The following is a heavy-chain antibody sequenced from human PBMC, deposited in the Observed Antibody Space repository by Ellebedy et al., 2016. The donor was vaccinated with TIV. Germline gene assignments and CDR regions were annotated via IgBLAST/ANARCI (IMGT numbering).Heavy chain of an antibody. CDR3: ARSIDSTGEDAFDL. J-gene: IGHJ3*01. Sequence: AESLKISCQGSGYSFTTYWIAWVRQQPGKGLEWMGIIYPGDSETRYSPSFRGQVTISADRSITTAYLQWSSLKASDSAIYYCARSIDSTGEDAFDLWGQGTMVTV. D-gene: IGHD7-27*01. V-gene: IGHV5-51*01. CDR2: IYPGDSET. CDR1: GYSFTTYW.